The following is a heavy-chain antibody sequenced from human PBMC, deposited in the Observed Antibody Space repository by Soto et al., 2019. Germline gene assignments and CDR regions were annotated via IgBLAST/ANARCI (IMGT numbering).Heavy chain of an antibody. CDR3: ARDLGSGYDPGDY. J-gene: IGHJ4*02. V-gene: IGHV1-69*06. CDR1: GDIFSGYS. Sequence: ASVKVSCKTSGDIFSGYSISCVRQAPGQGLGWMGGIIPIFGTTNYAQRFHGRVTITADKSTSTVYMELYSLKSEDTAVYYCARDLGSGYDPGDYWGQGTLVTVSS. CDR2: IIPIFGTT. D-gene: IGHD5-12*01.